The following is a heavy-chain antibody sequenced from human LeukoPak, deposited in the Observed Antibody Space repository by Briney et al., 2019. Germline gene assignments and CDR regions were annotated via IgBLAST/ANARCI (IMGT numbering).Heavy chain of an antibody. CDR3: AIGGYCAGTNCYIAY. CDR2: ISNSGSTT. D-gene: IGHD2-2*02. Sequence: GGSLRLSCAASGVNFSTYAMNWVRQVPGKGLEWVSLISNSGSTTYHADSVKGRFTISRDNSKITLYLQMNSLSAEDSAVYYCAIGGYCAGTNCYIAYWGQGTLVTVSS. CDR1: GVNFSTYA. V-gene: IGHV3-23*01. J-gene: IGHJ4*02.